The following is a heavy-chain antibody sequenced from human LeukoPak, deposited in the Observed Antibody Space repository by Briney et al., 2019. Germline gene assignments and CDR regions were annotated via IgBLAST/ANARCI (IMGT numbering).Heavy chain of an antibody. CDR3: ARSLYSNYVSLDY. D-gene: IGHD4-11*01. J-gene: IGHJ4*02. Sequence: SVKVSCKASGGTFSSYAISWVRQAPGQGLEWMGGIIPIFGTANYAQKFQGRITITTDESTSTAYMELSSLRSEDTAVYYCARSLYSNYVSLDYWGQGTLVTVSS. CDR2: IIPIFGTA. V-gene: IGHV1-69*05. CDR1: GGTFSSYA.